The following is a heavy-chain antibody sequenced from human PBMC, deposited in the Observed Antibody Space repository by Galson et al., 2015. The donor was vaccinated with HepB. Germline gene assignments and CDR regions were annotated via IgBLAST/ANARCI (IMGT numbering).Heavy chain of an antibody. J-gene: IGHJ1*01. D-gene: IGHD4-17*01. V-gene: IGHV3-20*04. CDR1: GFTFDDYG. CDR2: INWNGGST. Sequence: SLRLSCAASGFTFDDYGMSWVRQAPGKGLEWVSGINWNGGSTGYADSVKGRFTISRDNAKNSLYLQMNSLRAEDTALYYCARDLGDYGSHGGLQHWGQGTLVTVSS. CDR3: ARDLGDYGSHGGLQH.